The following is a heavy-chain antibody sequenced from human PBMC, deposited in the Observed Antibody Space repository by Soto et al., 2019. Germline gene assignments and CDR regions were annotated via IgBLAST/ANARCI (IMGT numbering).Heavy chain of an antibody. Sequence: QLQLQESGSGLVKPSQTLSLTCAVSGGSISSGGYSWSWIRQPPGKGLEWIGYIYHSGSTYYNPSCKSRVTISVDRSKNQFSLKLSSVTAADTAVYYCAGGIAARPLGYWGQGTLVTVSS. CDR3: AGGIAARPLGY. CDR1: GGSISSGGYS. CDR2: IYHSGST. D-gene: IGHD6-6*01. V-gene: IGHV4-30-2*01. J-gene: IGHJ4*02.